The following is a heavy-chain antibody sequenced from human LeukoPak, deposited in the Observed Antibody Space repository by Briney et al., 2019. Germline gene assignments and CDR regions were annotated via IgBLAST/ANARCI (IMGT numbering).Heavy chain of an antibody. D-gene: IGHD3-3*01. CDR1: GGSISSYY. Sequence: PSETLSLTCTVSGGSISSYYWSWIRQPPGKGLEWIGYIYYSGSTYYNPSLKSRVTISVDTSKNQFSLKLSSVSAADTAVYYCARVRYYDFWSGYYFDYWGQGTLVTVSS. J-gene: IGHJ4*02. CDR3: ARVRYYDFWSGYYFDY. V-gene: IGHV4-59*08. CDR2: IYYSGST.